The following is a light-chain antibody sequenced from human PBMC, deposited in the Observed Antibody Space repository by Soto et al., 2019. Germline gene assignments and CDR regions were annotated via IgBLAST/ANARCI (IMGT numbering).Light chain of an antibody. CDR1: QSVSGN. CDR3: QQYNSWPPT. CDR2: GAS. Sequence: EIVMTQSPATLSVSPGERATLSCRASQSVSGNLAWYQQKPGQAPRLLIYGASTRATGIPARVSGSGSGTDFTLTISSLQSEDFAVYYCQQYNSWPPTFGQGTRLEIK. J-gene: IGKJ5*01. V-gene: IGKV3-15*01.